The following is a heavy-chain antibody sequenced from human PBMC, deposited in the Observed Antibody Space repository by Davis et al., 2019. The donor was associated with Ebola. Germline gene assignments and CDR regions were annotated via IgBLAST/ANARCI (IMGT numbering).Heavy chain of an antibody. CDR1: GFTFSSYG. CDR3: AQSIEMTPRGVYYYGMDV. V-gene: IGHV3-30*18. CDR2: ISNDGSNK. J-gene: IGHJ6*02. D-gene: IGHD5-24*01. Sequence: GESLKISCAASGFTFSSYGMHWVRQAPGKGLEWVAVISNDGSNKYYADSVKGRFTISRDNSKNTLYLQMNSLRAEDPAVYYCAQSIEMTPRGVYYYGMDVWGQGTTVAVSS.